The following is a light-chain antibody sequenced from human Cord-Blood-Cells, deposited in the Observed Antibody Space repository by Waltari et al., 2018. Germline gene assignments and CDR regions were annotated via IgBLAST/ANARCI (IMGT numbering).Light chain of an antibody. CDR2: QDS. CDR1: KLGDKY. Sequence: SYALTQPPSVSVSPGQTASITCSGDKLGDKYACWYQQKPGQSPVLVIYQDSKRPSGLPERFSGSNSGNTATLTISGTQAMDEADYYCQAWDSSTAHVVFGGGTKLTVL. J-gene: IGLJ2*01. V-gene: IGLV3-1*01. CDR3: QAWDSSTAHVV.